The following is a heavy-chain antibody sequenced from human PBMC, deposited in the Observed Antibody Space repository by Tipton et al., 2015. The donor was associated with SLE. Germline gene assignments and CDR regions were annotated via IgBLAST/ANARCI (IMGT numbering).Heavy chain of an antibody. CDR2: IWFDGSKK. J-gene: IGHJ3*02. V-gene: IGHV3-33*01. CDR1: GFTLRSYD. D-gene: IGHD1-1*01. CDR3: ARQNDDRNAFDI. Sequence: SLRLSCATSGFTLRSYDMHWVRQAPGKGLEWVALIWFDGSKKYFADSVKGRFTISRDTSTNTLYLQMNGLRAEDTAVYYCARQNDDRNAFDIWGQGTRVTVSS.